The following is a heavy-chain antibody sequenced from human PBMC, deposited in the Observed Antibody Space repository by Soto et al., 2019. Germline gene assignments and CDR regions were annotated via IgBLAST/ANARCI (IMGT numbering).Heavy chain of an antibody. J-gene: IGHJ6*02. CDR3: ARSGAAAGSYYYYGMDV. CDR1: GGSISSYY. D-gene: IGHD6-13*01. V-gene: IGHV4-4*07. CDR2: IYTSGST. Sequence: SETLSLTSTESGGSISSYYWSWVRQPAGKGLEWIGRIYTSGSTNSNPSLKSRVTMSVDTSKNQFSLKLSSVTAADAAVYYCARSGAAAGSYYYYGMDVWGQGTTVTVSS.